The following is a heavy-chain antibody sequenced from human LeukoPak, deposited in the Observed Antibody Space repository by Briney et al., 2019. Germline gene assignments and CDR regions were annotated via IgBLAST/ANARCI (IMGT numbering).Heavy chain of an antibody. CDR1: GYSFTNYW. J-gene: IGHJ3*01. Sequence: GESLKISCKGSGYSFTNYWITWVRQMPGKSLGVVGIINPGDSDSRYSPSFQGQVTLLADKSISTAYEQWSSLKASDIVMYYCARSGSTGYYLLWGERTLVTVSS. CDR3: ARSGSTGYYLL. D-gene: IGHD3-22*01. V-gene: IGHV5-51*01. CDR2: INPGDSDS.